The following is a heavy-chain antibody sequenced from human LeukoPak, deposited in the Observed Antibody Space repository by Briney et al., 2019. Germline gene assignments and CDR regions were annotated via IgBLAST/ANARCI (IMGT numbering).Heavy chain of an antibody. CDR3: ARAYLDY. D-gene: IGHD3-16*01. Sequence: GGSLRLSCAASGFTFSSYSMSWVRQAPGKGLEWVANIKQDGSEKYYVDSVKGRFTISRDNAKNSLYLQMNSLRAEDTAVYYCARAYLDYWGQGTLVTVSS. CDR2: IKQDGSEK. J-gene: IGHJ4*02. V-gene: IGHV3-7*03. CDR1: GFTFSSYS.